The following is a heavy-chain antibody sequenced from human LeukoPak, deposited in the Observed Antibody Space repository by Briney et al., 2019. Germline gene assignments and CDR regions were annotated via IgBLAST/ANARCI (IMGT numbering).Heavy chain of an antibody. Sequence: PGGSLRLSCAASGFTFSSYSMNWVRQAPGKRREWGSYISSSSSTIYYADSVTGRFTISRDNAKNSLYLQMNSLSAEDTAVYYCGRGDYYDSSGYYYDYYWGQGTLVTVSS. CDR3: GRGDYYDSSGYYYDYY. J-gene: IGHJ4*02. D-gene: IGHD3-22*01. CDR1: GFTFSSYS. CDR2: ISSSSSTI. V-gene: IGHV3-48*01.